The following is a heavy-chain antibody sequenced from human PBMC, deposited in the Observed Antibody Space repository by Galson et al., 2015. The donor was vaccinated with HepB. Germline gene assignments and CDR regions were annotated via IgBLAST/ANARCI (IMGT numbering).Heavy chain of an antibody. CDR3: GTERRTTVEPIGY. D-gene: IGHD4-17*01. V-gene: IGHV5-10-1*01. CDR2: IDPSDSYT. CDR1: GYSFTNYW. Sequence: QSGAEVKKPGESLRISCKGSGYSFTNYWINWVRQMPGKGLEWMGRIDPSDSYTNYSPSFQGHVTISSDKSISTAYLQWSSLKASDTAMYYCGTERRTTVEPIGYWGQGTLVSVSS. J-gene: IGHJ4*02.